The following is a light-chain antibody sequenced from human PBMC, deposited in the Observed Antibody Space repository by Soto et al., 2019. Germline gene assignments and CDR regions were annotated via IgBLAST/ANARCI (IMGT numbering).Light chain of an antibody. V-gene: IGKV3-15*01. Sequence: ETVMTQSPATLSVSPGDRATLSCRASQSVSTNLAWYQQRPGQAPRLLIYDASTRATGVPTRFSGSGSGTEFSLTISSLQSEDFAVYYCPQYNNWPPITFGQGTRLDIK. J-gene: IGKJ5*01. CDR3: PQYNNWPPIT. CDR1: QSVSTN. CDR2: DAS.